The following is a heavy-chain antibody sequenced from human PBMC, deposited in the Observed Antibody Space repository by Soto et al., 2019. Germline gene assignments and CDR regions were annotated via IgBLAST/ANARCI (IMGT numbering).Heavy chain of an antibody. V-gene: IGHV4-61*08. D-gene: IGHD4-17*01. Sequence: AETLSLTCTVSVGSISSGGYYCSWIRQNPAKGLEWIGYIYSSGSTNYNPPLKSRVTTSVDRYKNQFSLKLSSVTAADTAVYYCARSQPTVTSYDYWGQGTLVTVSS. CDR2: IYSSGST. CDR3: ARSQPTVTSYDY. J-gene: IGHJ4*02. CDR1: VGSISSGGYY.